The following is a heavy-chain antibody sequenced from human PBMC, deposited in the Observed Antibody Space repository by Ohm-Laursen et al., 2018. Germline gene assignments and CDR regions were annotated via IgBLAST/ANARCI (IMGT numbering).Heavy chain of an antibody. Sequence: SLRLSCSASGFSLIYYDMHWVRQAPGKGLEWVASISYDGGDKYYGDSVKGRFTISRDKSKKTVNLQMSSMRAEDTAIYYCAKADRSSFLAPYGMDDWGHGTAVTV. D-gene: IGHD6-13*01. CDR3: AKADRSSFLAPYGMDD. V-gene: IGHV3-30*18. CDR1: GFSLIYYD. CDR2: ISYDGGDK. J-gene: IGHJ6*02.